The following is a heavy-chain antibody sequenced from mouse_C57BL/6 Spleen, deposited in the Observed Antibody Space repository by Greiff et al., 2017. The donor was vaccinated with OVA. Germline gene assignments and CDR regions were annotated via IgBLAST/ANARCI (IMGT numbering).Heavy chain of an antibody. V-gene: IGHV1-52*01. CDR3: ARRGGDYGSSPYYFDY. J-gene: IGHJ2*01. Sequence: QVQLQQPGAELVRPGSSVKLSCKASGYTFTSYWMHWVKQRPIQGLEWIGNIDPSDSETHYNQKFKDKATLTVDKSSSTAYMQLSGLTSEDSAVYYCARRGGDYGSSPYYFDYWGQGTTLTVSS. CDR1: GYTFTSYW. CDR2: IDPSDSET. D-gene: IGHD1-1*01.